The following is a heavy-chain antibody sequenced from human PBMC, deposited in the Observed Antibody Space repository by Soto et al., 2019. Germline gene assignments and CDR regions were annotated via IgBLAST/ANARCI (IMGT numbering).Heavy chain of an antibody. CDR2: IYYSGST. CDR1: GGSISSGGYY. CDR3: ARGRSSTSPYPIGY. J-gene: IGHJ4*02. Sequence: QVQLQESGPGLVKPSQTLSLTCTVSGGSISSGGYYWSWIRQHPGKGLEWIGYIYYSGSTYYNPSIKRRVTIXXXKXXNQFSLKLSSVTAADTAVYYCARGRSSTSPYPIGYWGQGTLVTVSS. D-gene: IGHD2-2*01. V-gene: IGHV4-31*03.